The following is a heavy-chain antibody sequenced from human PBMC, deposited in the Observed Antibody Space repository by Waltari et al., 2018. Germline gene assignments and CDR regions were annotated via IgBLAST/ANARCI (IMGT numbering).Heavy chain of an antibody. Sequence: QVQLVESGGGVVQPGRSLRLSCAASGFTFSSYGMHWVRQAPGKGLEWVAVISYDGSNKYYADSVKGRFTISRDNSKNTLYLQMNSLRAEDTAVYYCAKALTTVTTALFDYWGQGTLVTVSS. J-gene: IGHJ4*02. CDR2: ISYDGSNK. V-gene: IGHV3-30*18. D-gene: IGHD4-17*01. CDR1: GFTFSSYG. CDR3: AKALTTVTTALFDY.